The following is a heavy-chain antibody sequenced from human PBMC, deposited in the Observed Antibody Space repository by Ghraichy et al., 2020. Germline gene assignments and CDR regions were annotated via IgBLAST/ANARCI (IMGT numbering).Heavy chain of an antibody. J-gene: IGHJ6*03. Sequence: GGSLRLSCAASGFTVSSNYMSWVRQAPGKGLEWVSVIYSGGSTYYADSVKGRFTISRDNSKNTLYLQMNSLRAADTAVYYCARDRSHGSGSYYKVRYYYYYMHVWGKGTTVTVSS. CDR3: ARDRSHGSGSYYKVRYYYYYMHV. CDR1: GFTVSSNY. CDR2: IYSGGST. D-gene: IGHD3-10*01. V-gene: IGHV3-53*01.